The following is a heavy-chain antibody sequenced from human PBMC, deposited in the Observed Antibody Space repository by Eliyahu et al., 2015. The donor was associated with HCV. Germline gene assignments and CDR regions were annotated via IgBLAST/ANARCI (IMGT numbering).Heavy chain of an antibody. Sequence: QVQLQESXPGLVKPSQTLSLTCTVSGGXXTXXYWSWIRHPPGKGLEWIGYIXYSGSTNYNPSLKSRVTISIDTSKNQFSLNLTSVTAADTAMYYCASGGGGIAVTGTGGWFDPWGQGTLVTVSS. CDR3: ASGGGGIAVTGTGGWFDP. CDR2: IXYSGST. J-gene: IGHJ5*02. D-gene: IGHD6-19*01. V-gene: IGHV4-59*01. CDR1: GGXXTXXY.